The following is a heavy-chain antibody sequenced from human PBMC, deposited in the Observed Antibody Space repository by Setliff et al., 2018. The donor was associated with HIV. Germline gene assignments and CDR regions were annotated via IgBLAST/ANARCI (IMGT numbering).Heavy chain of an antibody. D-gene: IGHD3-3*01. CDR2: IRSKGYGGTT. V-gene: IGHV3-49*04. J-gene: IGHJ4*02. Sequence: GGSLRLSCRTSGFTFGDFGMSWVRQAPGKGLEWVAFIRSKGYGGTTEYAASVKGRFTISRDDSKSIAYLQMNRLKTEDTALYYCTRVDYDFWSGPMTRYYFDYWGQGTLVTVS. CDR1: GFTFGDFG. CDR3: TRVDYDFWSGPMTRYYFDY.